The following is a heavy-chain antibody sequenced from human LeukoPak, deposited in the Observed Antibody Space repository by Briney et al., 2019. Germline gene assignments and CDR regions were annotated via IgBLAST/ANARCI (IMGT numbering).Heavy chain of an antibody. CDR3: ARGHGDYAYYGY. Sequence: SVKVSCKASGGTFSSYAISWVRQAPGQGLEWMGGIIPIFGTANYAQKFQGRVTITADKSTSTAYMELRSLRSEDTAVYYCARGHGDYAYYGYWGQGTLVTVSS. J-gene: IGHJ4*02. D-gene: IGHD4-17*01. V-gene: IGHV1-69*06. CDR1: GGTFSSYA. CDR2: IIPIFGTA.